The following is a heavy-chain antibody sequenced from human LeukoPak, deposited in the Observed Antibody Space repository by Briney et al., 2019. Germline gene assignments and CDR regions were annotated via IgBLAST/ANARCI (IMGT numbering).Heavy chain of an antibody. Sequence: ASVKVSCKASGYTFTGYYMHWVRQAPGQGLEWMGWINPNSGGTNYALKFQGRVTMTRDTSISTAYMELSRLRSDDTAVYYCATNMNYGGYFDYWGQGTLVTVSS. CDR2: INPNSGGT. J-gene: IGHJ4*02. V-gene: IGHV1-2*02. D-gene: IGHD4-23*01. CDR1: GYTFTGYY. CDR3: ATNMNYGGYFDY.